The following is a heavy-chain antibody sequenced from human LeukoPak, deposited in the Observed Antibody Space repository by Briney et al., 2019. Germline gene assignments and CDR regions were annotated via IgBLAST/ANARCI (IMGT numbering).Heavy chain of an antibody. CDR2: MYNSGIT. CDR1: GGSISSYY. D-gene: IGHD1-26*01. CDR3: AKEGGSKRTGYYGLDV. Sequence: SETLSLTCTVSGGSISSYYWSWIRQPPGKGLEWIGYMYNSGITNYNPSLRSRVTISVDTSKNQFSLRLRSVTAADTAVYYCAKEGGSKRTGYYGLDVWGQGTTVTVSS. J-gene: IGHJ6*02. V-gene: IGHV4-4*08.